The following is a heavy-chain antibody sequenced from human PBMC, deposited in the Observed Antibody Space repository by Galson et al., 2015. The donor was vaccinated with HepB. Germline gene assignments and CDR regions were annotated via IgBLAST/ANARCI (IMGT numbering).Heavy chain of an antibody. Sequence: SLRLSCAASGFTVSSNYMSWVRQAPGKGLEWVPVIYTGGNTYYADSVKGRFTISRDNSKNTLYLQMNSLRAEDTAVYYCARDQGDDYVNYYYYHGMDVWGQGTTVTVSS. CDR1: GFTVSSNY. V-gene: IGHV3-66*02. D-gene: IGHD4-17*01. CDR3: ARDQGDDYVNYYYYHGMDV. CDR2: IYTGGNT. J-gene: IGHJ6*02.